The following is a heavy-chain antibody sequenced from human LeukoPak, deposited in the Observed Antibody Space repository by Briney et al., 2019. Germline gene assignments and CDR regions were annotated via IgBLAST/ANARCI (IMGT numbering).Heavy chain of an antibody. D-gene: IGHD6-13*01. J-gene: IGHJ4*02. CDR2: ISGSGGNT. CDR3: AKESKTRIAALDF. V-gene: IGHV3-23*01. Sequence: GGSLRLSCAASGFTFSTYAMSWVRQAPGKGLEWVSGISGSGGNTYYADSVKGRFTISRDNSKNTLYLQMNSLRAEDTAVYYCAKESKTRIAALDFWGQGTLVTVSS. CDR1: GFTFSTYA.